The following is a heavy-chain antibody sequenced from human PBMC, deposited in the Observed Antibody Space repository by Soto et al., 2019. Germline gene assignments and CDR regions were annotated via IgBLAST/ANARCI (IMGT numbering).Heavy chain of an antibody. Sequence: GSLRLSCAASGFTFSNYAVTWVRQAPGKGLEWVSTISGSGGSTYYADSVKGRFTISRDNSKNTLYLQMNSLRAEDTAVYYCAKVAVFFLAAAGSFGYWGQGTLVTVSS. CDR3: AKVAVFFLAAAGSFGY. D-gene: IGHD6-13*01. V-gene: IGHV3-23*01. J-gene: IGHJ4*02. CDR1: GFTFSNYA. CDR2: ISGSGGST.